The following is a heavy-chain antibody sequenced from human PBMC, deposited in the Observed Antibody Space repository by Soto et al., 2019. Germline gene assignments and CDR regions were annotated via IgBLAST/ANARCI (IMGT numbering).Heavy chain of an antibody. CDR2: INSDGSST. J-gene: IGHJ6*03. CDR3: ARDLAVVAANYYMDV. D-gene: IGHD2-15*01. Sequence: GGSLRLSCAASGFTFSSYWMHWVRQAPGKGLVWVSRINSDGSSTSYADSVKGRFTISRDNAKNTLYLQMNSLRAEDTAVYYCARDLAVVAANYYMDVWGKGTTVTVSS. V-gene: IGHV3-74*01. CDR1: GFTFSSYW.